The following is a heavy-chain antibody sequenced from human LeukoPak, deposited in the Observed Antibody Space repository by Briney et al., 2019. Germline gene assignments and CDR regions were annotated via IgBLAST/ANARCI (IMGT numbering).Heavy chain of an antibody. J-gene: IGHJ6*02. CDR3: ARDRIAAAGTDYYYYGMDV. Sequence: GGSLRLSCAASGFTFGSYAMHWVRQTPGKGLQWVALTSYDGRSKYYADSVKGRFTISRDNSKNTLYLQMNSLRAEDTAVYYCARDRIAAAGTDYYYYGMDVWGQGTTVTVSS. CDR1: GFTFGSYA. CDR2: TSYDGRSK. V-gene: IGHV3-30*14. D-gene: IGHD6-13*01.